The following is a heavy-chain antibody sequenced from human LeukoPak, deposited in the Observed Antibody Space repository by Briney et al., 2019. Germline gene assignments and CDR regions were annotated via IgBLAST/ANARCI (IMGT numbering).Heavy chain of an antibody. V-gene: IGHV1-2*02. CDR2: INPNSGGT. Sequence: ASVKVSCKASGYTFTGYYMHWVRQAPGQGLEWMGWINPNSGGTNYAQKFQGRVTITRNTSISTAYMELSSLRSEDTAVYYCARGALQGWFDPWGQGTLVTVSS. J-gene: IGHJ5*02. CDR1: GYTFTGYY. D-gene: IGHD4-11*01. CDR3: ARGALQGWFDP.